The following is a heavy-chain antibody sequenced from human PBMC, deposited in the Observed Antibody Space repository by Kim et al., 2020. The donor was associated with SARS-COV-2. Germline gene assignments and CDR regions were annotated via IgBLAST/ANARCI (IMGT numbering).Heavy chain of an antibody. CDR2: MNPNSGNT. CDR3: GRGRFTTFFGLTIRCDGFD. V-gene: IGHV1-8*01. Sequence: ASVKVSCKAAGYTFTRYDINWVRQAPGQGFEWMGWMNPNSGNTGFAQKFQGRVTMTSDTSISTSYMELSGLKFEDTAFFYCGRGRFTTFFGLTIRCDGFD. CDR1: GYTFTRYD. D-gene: IGHD3-3*01. J-gene: IGHJ2*01.